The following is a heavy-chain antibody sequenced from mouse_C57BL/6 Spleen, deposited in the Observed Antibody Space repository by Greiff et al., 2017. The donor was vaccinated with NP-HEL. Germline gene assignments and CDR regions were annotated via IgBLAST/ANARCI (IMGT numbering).Heavy chain of an antibody. J-gene: IGHJ2*01. V-gene: IGHV1-64*01. Sequence: VQLQQPGAELVKPGASVKLSCKASGYTFTSYWMHWVKQRPGQGLEWIGMIHPNSGSTNYNEKFKSKATLTVDKSSSTAYMQLSSLTSEDSAVYYCARDDYDVSFDYWGQGTTLTVSS. CDR2: IHPNSGST. D-gene: IGHD2-4*01. CDR3: ARDDYDVSFDY. CDR1: GYTFTSYW.